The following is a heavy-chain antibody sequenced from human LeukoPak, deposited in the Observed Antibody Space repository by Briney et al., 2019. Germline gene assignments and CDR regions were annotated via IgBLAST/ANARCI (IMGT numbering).Heavy chain of an antibody. CDR3: ARSPYTSGSLFYLDH. J-gene: IGHJ4*02. CDR1: GYTFTGYY. D-gene: IGHD5-18*01. Sequence: ASVKVSCKASGYTFTGYYMHWVRQAPGQGLEWMGWINPNSGGTNYAQKFQGRVTMTRDTSISTAYMELSSLRSEDTAVYYCARSPYTSGSLFYLDHWGQGTLVTVSS. V-gene: IGHV1-2*02. CDR2: INPNSGGT.